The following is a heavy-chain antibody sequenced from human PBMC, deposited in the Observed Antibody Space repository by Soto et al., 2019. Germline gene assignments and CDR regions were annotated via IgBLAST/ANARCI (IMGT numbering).Heavy chain of an antibody. J-gene: IGHJ4*02. CDR1: GGSISSGDYY. V-gene: IGHV4-30-4*01. Sequence: QVQLQESGPGLVKPSQTLSLTCTVSGGSISSGDYYWSWIRQPPGKGLEWIGYILYSGTTNYNTTLESRLTISVDTSKNQSSLKLTSVTAADTAVYYCARKGALDYWGRGTLVTVSS. CDR3: ARKGALDY. CDR2: ILYSGTT.